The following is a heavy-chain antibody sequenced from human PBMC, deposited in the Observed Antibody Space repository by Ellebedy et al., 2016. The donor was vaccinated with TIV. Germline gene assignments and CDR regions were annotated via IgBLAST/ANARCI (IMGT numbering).Heavy chain of an antibody. V-gene: IGHV3-53*01. CDR2: IYSGGST. J-gene: IGHJ4*02. Sequence: GGSLRLSXAASGFTVSSNYMSWVRQAPGKGLEWVSVIYSGGSTYYADSVKGRFTISRDNSKNTLYLQMNSLRAKDTAMYYCATTRSGSYWGQGTLVTVSS. D-gene: IGHD3-10*01. CDR1: GFTVSSNY. CDR3: ATTRSGSY.